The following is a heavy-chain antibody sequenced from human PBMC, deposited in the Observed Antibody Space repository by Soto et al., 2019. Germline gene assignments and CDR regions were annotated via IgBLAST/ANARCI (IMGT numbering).Heavy chain of an antibody. V-gene: IGHV3-23*01. CDR2: ISGSGGST. J-gene: IGHJ4*02. Sequence: PVGSLRLSCAASGFTFSSYAMSWVRQAPGKGLEWVSAISGSGGSTYYADSVKGRFTISRDNPKNTLYLQMNSLRAEDTAVYYCAKAPKAYYYEPFDYWGQGTLVTVSS. CDR1: GFTFSSYA. D-gene: IGHD3-22*01. CDR3: AKAPKAYYYEPFDY.